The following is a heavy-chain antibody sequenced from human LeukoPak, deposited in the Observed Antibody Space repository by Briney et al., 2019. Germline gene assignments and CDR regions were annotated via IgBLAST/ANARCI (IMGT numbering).Heavy chain of an antibody. D-gene: IGHD3-22*01. CDR3: ARSRRHYITMIVVANNWFDP. J-gene: IGHJ5*02. Sequence: SETLSLTCAVYGGSFSGYYWSWIRRPPGKGLEWIGEINHSGSTNYNPSLTSGGTISVDTSKNKCSRTLRYVTTAGTAVYYCARSRRHYITMIVVANNWFDPWGQGTLVTVSS. CDR1: GGSFSGYY. V-gene: IGHV4-34*01. CDR2: INHSGST.